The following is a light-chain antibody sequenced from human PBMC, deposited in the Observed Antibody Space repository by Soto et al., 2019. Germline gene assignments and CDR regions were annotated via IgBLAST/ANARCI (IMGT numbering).Light chain of an antibody. CDR1: QSISSW. Sequence: DIQMTQSPSTLSASFGDRVTITCRASQSISSWLARFQQKPGKAPKLLMYDASSLVTGVPSRFSGSGSGTEFTLTISSLQPDDFAAYYCQQYSTLWTFGQGTKVDIK. V-gene: IGKV1-5*01. J-gene: IGKJ1*01. CDR3: QQYSTLWT. CDR2: DAS.